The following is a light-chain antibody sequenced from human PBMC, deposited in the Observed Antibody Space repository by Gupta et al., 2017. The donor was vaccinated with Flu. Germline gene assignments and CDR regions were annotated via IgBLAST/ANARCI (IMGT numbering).Light chain of an antibody. V-gene: IGLV3-1*01. CDR2: QDT. J-gene: IGLJ2*01. CDR3: QGWDTSMAI. CDR1: KLRDTF. Sequence: SYELTQPPSVSVSPGQTATIICSGEKLRDTFVYWYQLKPGQSPVVVIYQDTKRPSGIADRFSGSKSGTTATLTISGAQAMEEADDSCQGWDTSMAIFGGGTRLTVL.